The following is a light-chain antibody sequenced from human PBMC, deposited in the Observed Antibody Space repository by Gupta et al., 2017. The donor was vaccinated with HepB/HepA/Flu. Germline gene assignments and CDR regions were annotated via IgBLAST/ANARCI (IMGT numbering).Light chain of an antibody. J-gene: IGKJ4*01. CDR1: QDISNR. CDR2: DSS. Sequence: DIQMTQHPCPLTASVGDRVTITCHASQDISNRLYWYQQRPGRAPKLLIYDSSNLETGVPSRFSGSGSGTDFTFTISSLQPEDIATYYCQQYDNLPRSLTFGGGTKVEIK. V-gene: IGKV1-33*01. CDR3: QQYDNLPRSLT.